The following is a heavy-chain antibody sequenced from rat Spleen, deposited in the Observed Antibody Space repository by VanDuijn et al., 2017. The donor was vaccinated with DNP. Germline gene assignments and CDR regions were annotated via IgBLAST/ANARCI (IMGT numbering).Heavy chain of an antibody. CDR3: ARLHYGLDY. CDR2: ISSAGST. J-gene: IGHJ2*01. Sequence: EVQLQESGPGLVKPSQSLSLTCSVTGYSITSAYRCNWIRKFPGNKLEWMGFISSAGSTNYNPSLKSRISITRDTSKNQFFLQVNSVTTEDTATYYCARLHYGLDYWGQGVMVTVSS. CDR1: GYSITSAYR. D-gene: IGHD1-11*01. V-gene: IGHV3-3*01.